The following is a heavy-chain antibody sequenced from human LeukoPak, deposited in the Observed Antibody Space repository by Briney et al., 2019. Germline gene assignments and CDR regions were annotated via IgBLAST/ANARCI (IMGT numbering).Heavy chain of an antibody. CDR3: ASGTWIQLWLRPPGDY. Sequence: PGGSLRLSCAASGLTFTNYGMSWVRQAPGKGLEWVSGINAGGGSAYADSVKGRFTISRDNSKNTLYMQMNSLRAEDTAVYYCASGTWIQLWLRPPGDYWGQGTLVTVSS. CDR2: INAGGGSA. CDR1: GLTFTNYG. V-gene: IGHV3-23*01. J-gene: IGHJ4*02. D-gene: IGHD5-18*01.